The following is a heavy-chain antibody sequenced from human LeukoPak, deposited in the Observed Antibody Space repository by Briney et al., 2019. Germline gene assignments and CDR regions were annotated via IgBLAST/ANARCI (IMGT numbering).Heavy chain of an antibody. D-gene: IGHD1-26*01. CDR1: GYTFTIYG. J-gene: IGHJ4*02. Sequence: ASVKVSCKASGYTFTIYGISWVRQAPGQGLEWMGWISAYNGNTNYAKKLQGRVTMTTDTSTSTAYMELRSLRSDDTAVYYCARETVGATVGDVDYWGQGTLVTVSS. CDR2: ISAYNGNT. V-gene: IGHV1-18*01. CDR3: ARETVGATVGDVDY.